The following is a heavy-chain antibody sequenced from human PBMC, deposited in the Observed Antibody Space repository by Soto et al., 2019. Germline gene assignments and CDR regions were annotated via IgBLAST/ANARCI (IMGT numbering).Heavy chain of an antibody. Sequence: QVQLVQSGAEVKKPGASVKVSCKASGYTFTSYGITWVRQAPGQGLEWMGWISAYNGNTNYAQKLQGRVTMNTDTSTSTAYMELRSLRSDDTAVYYCGRDDYSRYYDSREGAFDIWGQGTMVTVAS. J-gene: IGHJ3*02. CDR1: GYTFTSYG. D-gene: IGHD3-22*01. V-gene: IGHV1-18*01. CDR2: ISAYNGNT. CDR3: GRDDYSRYYDSREGAFDI.